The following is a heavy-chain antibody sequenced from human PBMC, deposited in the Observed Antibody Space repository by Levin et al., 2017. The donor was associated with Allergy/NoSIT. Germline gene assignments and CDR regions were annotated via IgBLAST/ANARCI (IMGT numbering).Heavy chain of an antibody. V-gene: IGHV3-23*01. CDR1: GFTFSSYA. D-gene: IGHD3-10*01. J-gene: IGHJ4*02. CDR3: AKDSRGAVQGVITFLFDY. Sequence: GESLKISCAASGFTFSSYAMSWVRQAPGKGLEWVSAISGSGGSTYYADSVKGRFTISRDNSKNTLYLQMNSLRAEDTAVYYCAKDSRGAVQGVITFLFDYWGQGTLVTVSS. CDR2: ISGSGGST.